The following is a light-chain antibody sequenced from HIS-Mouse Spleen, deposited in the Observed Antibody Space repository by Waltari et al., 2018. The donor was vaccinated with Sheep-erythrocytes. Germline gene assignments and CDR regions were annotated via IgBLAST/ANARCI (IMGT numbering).Light chain of an antibody. CDR3: SSYAGSNNWV. CDR1: SSDVGGYNY. J-gene: IGLJ3*02. CDR2: EVR. Sequence: QSALTQPPSASGSPGQSVTISCTGTSSDVGGYNYVSWYQQHPGKAPKLMLYEVRKRPAGVSDRFSGSKSGNTASLTVSGLQAEDEADYYCSSYAGSNNWVFGGGTKLTVL. V-gene: IGLV2-8*01.